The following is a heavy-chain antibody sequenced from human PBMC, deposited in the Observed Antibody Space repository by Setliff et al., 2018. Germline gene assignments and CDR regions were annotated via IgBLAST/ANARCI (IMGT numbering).Heavy chain of an antibody. Sequence: SETLSLTCAVYGGSFSGYHWSWIRQPPGKGLEWIGEISHSGDPNYNPSLKSRVTISIDTSKNQFSLKLSSVTAADTAVYYCARLSHAYYYGSGSYFGFDPWGQGTLVTVSS. V-gene: IGHV4-34*01. D-gene: IGHD3-10*01. CDR2: ISHSGDP. CDR1: GGSFSGYH. J-gene: IGHJ5*02. CDR3: ARLSHAYYYGSGSYFGFDP.